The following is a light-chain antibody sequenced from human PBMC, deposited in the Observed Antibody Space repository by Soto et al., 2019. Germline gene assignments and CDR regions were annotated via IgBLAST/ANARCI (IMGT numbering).Light chain of an antibody. J-gene: IGLJ3*02. V-gene: IGLV1-47*01. CDR1: RSNIGINY. CDR3: AAWDDSLSGWV. CDR2: TNN. Sequence: QPVLTQPPSASGTPGQRVTISCSGSRSNIGINYVYWYQQFPGTAPKLLIYTNNQRPSGVPDRFSGSKSDTSASLAISGLRSEDEADYYCAAWDDSLSGWVFGGGTQLTVL.